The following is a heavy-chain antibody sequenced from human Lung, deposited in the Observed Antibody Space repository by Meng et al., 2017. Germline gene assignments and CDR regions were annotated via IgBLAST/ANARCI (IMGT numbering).Heavy chain of an antibody. CDR2: INHSGST. J-gene: IGHJ4*02. CDR1: GGSFSDYY. Sequence: VQLQQWGAVLLNPSDTLSLTCVVSGGSFSDYYWSWIRQPPGKGLEWIGEINHSGSTNYNPSLESRATISVDTSQNNLSLKLSSVTAADPAVYYCARGPTTMAHDFDYWGQGTLVTVSS. V-gene: IGHV4-34*01. D-gene: IGHD4-11*01. CDR3: ARGPTTMAHDFDY.